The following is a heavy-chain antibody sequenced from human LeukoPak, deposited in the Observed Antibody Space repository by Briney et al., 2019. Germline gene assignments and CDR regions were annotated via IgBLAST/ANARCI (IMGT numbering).Heavy chain of an antibody. CDR2: VFYTGTT. D-gene: IGHD4-17*01. Sequence: SETLSLTCTVSGDSISGYYWNWIRQPPGKGLEWIGHVFYTGTTKYHPSLKSRIAIPVHTSSNQFSLKLRSVTTADTAVYYCARGITVTTTSDHLDFWGQGILVTVPS. V-gene: IGHV4-59*01. J-gene: IGHJ4*02. CDR3: ARGITVTTTSDHLDF. CDR1: GDSISGYY.